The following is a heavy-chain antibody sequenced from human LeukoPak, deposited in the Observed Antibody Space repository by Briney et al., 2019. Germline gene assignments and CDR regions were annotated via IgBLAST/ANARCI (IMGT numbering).Heavy chain of an antibody. CDR2: IYHSGST. Sequence: SETLSLTCAVSGYSISSGYYWGWIRQPPGKGLEWIGSIYHSGSTYYNPSLKSRVTISVDTSKNQFSLKLSSVTAADTAVYYCARDEGPSDYYYYMDVWGKGTTVTVSS. CDR1: GYSISSGYY. CDR3: ARDEGPSDYYYYMDV. J-gene: IGHJ6*03. V-gene: IGHV4-38-2*02.